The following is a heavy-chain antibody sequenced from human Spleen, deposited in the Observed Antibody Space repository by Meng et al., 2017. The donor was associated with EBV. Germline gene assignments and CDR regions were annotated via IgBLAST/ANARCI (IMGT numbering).Heavy chain of an antibody. CDR3: ARVSTTVVTFDY. CDR2: MNPNSGDT. J-gene: IGHJ4*02. V-gene: IGHV1-8*01. Sequence: QVQLVQSGAEVKRPGASVKVSCKTSGYTFTTYDVNWVRQAPGQGLEWMGWMNPNSGDTGYSQKFQGRVTMTRDTSRSTAYMELSSLTSEDTAVYYCARVSTTVVTFDYWGQGALVTVSS. CDR1: GYTFTTYD. D-gene: IGHD4-23*01.